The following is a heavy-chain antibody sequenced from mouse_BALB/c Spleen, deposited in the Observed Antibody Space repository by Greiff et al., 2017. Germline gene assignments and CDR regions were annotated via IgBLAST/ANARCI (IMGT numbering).Heavy chain of an antibody. Sequence: VQLQQSGTVLARPGASVKMSCKASGNTFTSYWMHWVKQRPGQGLEWIGAIYPGNSDTSYNQKFKGKAKLTAVTSTSTAYMELSSLTNEDSAVYYCTKLGDYYAMDYWGQGTSVTVSS. CDR1: GNTFTSYW. J-gene: IGHJ4*01. V-gene: IGHV1-5*01. CDR3: TKLGDYYAMDY. D-gene: IGHD4-1*01. CDR2: IYPGNSDT.